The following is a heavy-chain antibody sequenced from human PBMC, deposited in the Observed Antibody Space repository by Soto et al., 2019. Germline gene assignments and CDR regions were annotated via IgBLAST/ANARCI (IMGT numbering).Heavy chain of an antibody. D-gene: IGHD2-15*01. V-gene: IGHV4-39*01. CDR1: GGSISSSSYY. Sequence: SETLSLTCTVSGGSISSSSYYWGWIRQPPGKGLEWIGSIYYSGSTYYNPSLKSRVTISVDTSKNQFSLKLSSVTAADTAVYYCARLPGYCSGGSCYYYGMDVWGQGTTVTVSS. J-gene: IGHJ6*02. CDR3: ARLPGYCSGGSCYYYGMDV. CDR2: IYYSGST.